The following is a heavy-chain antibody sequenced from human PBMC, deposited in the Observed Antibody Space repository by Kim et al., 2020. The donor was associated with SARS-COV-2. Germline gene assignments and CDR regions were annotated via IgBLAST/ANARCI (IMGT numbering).Heavy chain of an antibody. CDR1: GFTFSSYG. CDR2: IWYDGSNK. CDR3: ARQRTPLWFGELSTAFDY. J-gene: IGHJ4*02. D-gene: IGHD3-10*01. Sequence: GGSLRLSCAASGFTFSSYGMHWVRQAPGKGLEWVAVIWYDGSNKYYADSVKGRFTISRYNSKNTLYLQMNSLRAEDTAVYYCARQRTPLWFGELSTAFDYWGQGTLVTVSS. V-gene: IGHV3-33*01.